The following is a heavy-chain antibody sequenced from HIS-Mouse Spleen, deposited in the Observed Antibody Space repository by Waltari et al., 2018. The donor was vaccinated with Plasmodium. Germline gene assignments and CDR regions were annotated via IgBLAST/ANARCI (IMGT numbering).Heavy chain of an antibody. CDR3: ARDSIRFLADP. CDR1: GGSISSGGYY. CDR2: IYYSGST. Sequence: QVQLQESGPGLVKPSQTLSLTCTVPGGSISSGGYYWSWIRQHPRKGLEWIGYIYYSGSTYYTPSLKSRGTISVDTSKNQFSLKLGAVTAADTAVYYCARDSIRFLADPWGQGTLVTVSS. V-gene: IGHV4-31*03. D-gene: IGHD3-3*01. J-gene: IGHJ5*02.